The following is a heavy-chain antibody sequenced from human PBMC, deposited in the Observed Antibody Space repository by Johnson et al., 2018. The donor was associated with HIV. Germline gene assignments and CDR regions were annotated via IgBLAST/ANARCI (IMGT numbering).Heavy chain of an antibody. CDR2: IYSGGST. D-gene: IGHD4-23*01. CDR1: GFTFDDYA. J-gene: IGHJ3*02. V-gene: IGHV3-66*02. CDR3: ARDPTTVVAFDAFDI. Sequence: EVQLVESGGGLVQPGRSLRLSCAASGFTFDDYAMHWVRQAPGKGLEWVSVIYSGGSTYHADSVKGRFTIYRDNSKNTLYLQMNSLRAEDTAVYYCARDPTTVVAFDAFDIWGQGTMVTVSS.